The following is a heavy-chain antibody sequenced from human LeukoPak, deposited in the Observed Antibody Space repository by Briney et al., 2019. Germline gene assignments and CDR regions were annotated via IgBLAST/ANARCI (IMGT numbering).Heavy chain of an antibody. CDR1: GGTFSSYA. J-gene: IGHJ3*02. V-gene: IGHV1-69*06. Sequence: SVKVSCKASGGTFSSYAISWVRQAPGQGLEWMGGIIPIFGTANYARKFQGRVTITADKSTSTAYMELSSLRSDDTAVYYCARGLDNVVVPAAHIWGQGTMVTVSS. D-gene: IGHD2-2*01. CDR3: ARGLDNVVVPAAHI. CDR2: IIPIFGTA.